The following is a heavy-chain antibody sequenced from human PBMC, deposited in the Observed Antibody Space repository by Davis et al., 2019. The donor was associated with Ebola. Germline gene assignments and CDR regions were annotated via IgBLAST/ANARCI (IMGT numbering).Heavy chain of an antibody. CDR2: IYYSGST. V-gene: IGHV4-59*12. J-gene: IGHJ6*02. CDR3: ARAPTIYYYYGMDV. CDR1: GGSISSYY. D-gene: IGHD2-2*01. Sequence: MPSETLSLTCTVSGGSISSYYWSWIRQPPGKGLEWIGYIYYSGSTNYNPSLKSRVTISVDTSKNQFSLKLSSVTAADTAVYYCARAPTIYYYYGMDVWGQGTTVTVSS.